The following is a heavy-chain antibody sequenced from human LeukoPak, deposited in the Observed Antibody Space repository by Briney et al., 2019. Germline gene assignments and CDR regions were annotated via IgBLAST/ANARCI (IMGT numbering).Heavy chain of an antibody. CDR3: AVRDGLDAFDI. V-gene: IGHV3-53*01. D-gene: IGHD5-24*01. J-gene: IGHJ3*02. CDR2: IYRGTTT. CDR1: GFTVSSNY. Sequence: PGGSLRLSCAASGFTVSSNYMSWVRQAPGKGLEWVSVIYRGTTTDYADSVKGRFTISRDNSRNTLYLQMNSLRAEDTALYYCAVRDGLDAFDIWGQGTMVTVSS.